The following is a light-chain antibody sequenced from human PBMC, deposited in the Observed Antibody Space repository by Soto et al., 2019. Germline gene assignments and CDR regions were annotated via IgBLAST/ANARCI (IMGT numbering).Light chain of an antibody. J-gene: IGKJ1*01. Sequence: EIVMTQSPATLSVSPGERATLSCRASQRVSSNLAWYQQKPGQAPRLLIYGASTRATGIPARFSGSGSGTESTLTISSLQSEDFAVDYCQQYNNWPSGTFGQGTKVDIK. V-gene: IGKV3-15*01. CDR3: QQYNNWPSGT. CDR2: GAS. CDR1: QRVSSN.